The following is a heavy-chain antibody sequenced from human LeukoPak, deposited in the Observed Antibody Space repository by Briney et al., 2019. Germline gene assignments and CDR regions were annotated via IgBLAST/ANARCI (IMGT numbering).Heavy chain of an antibody. CDR1: GFTFSSYE. CDR3: ARQVDCSGGSCYYDAFDI. V-gene: IGHV3-48*03. Sequence: GGSLRLSCAASGFTFSSYEMNWVRQAPGKGLEWVSYISSSGSTIYYADSVKGRFTISRDNAKNSLYLQMNSLRAEDTAVHYCARQVDCSGGSCYYDAFDIWGQGTMVTVSS. D-gene: IGHD2-15*01. CDR2: ISSSGSTI. J-gene: IGHJ3*02.